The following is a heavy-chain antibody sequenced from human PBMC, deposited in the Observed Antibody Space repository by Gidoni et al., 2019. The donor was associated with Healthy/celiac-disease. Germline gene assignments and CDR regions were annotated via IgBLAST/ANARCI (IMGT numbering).Heavy chain of an antibody. Sequence: EVQLVESGGGLVQPGRSLRLSCAASGFTFDDYAMPWVRQAPGKGLEWVSGISWNSGSIGYADSVKGRFTISRDNAKNSLYLQMNSLGAEDTALYYCAKDIGSTSCYDYWGQGTLVTVSS. D-gene: IGHD2-2*01. CDR3: AKDIGSTSCYDY. V-gene: IGHV3-9*01. CDR2: ISWNSGSI. J-gene: IGHJ4*02. CDR1: GFTFDDYA.